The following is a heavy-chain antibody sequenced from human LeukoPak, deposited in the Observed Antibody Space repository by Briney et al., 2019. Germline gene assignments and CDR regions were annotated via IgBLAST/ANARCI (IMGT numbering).Heavy chain of an antibody. D-gene: IGHD5-18*01. CDR1: GFTFSSYW. CDR2: IKQDGSEK. V-gene: IGHV3-7*01. J-gene: IGHJ4*02. CDR3: ARERHSYGLGYFFDY. Sequence: GGSLRLSCVASGFTFSSYWMSWLRQAPGKGLEWVANIKQDGSEKYYVDSLKGRFIISRDNAKKSLSLQMNSLRAEGTAVYYCARERHSYGLGYFFDYWGQGTLVTVSS.